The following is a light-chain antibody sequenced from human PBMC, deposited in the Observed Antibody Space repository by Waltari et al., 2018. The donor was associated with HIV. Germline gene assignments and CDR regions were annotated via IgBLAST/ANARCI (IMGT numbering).Light chain of an antibody. J-gene: IGLJ2*01. CDR2: SNN. V-gene: IGLV1-44*01. Sequence: QSVLTQPPSASGTPGQRVTMSCSGSSSNIGSNTVNWYQQLPGTAPKLLMYSNNQRPSGVPDRFSGSKSSTSASLAISGLQSEDEADYYCAAWDDSLNGVIFGGGTKLTVL. CDR1: SSNIGSNT. CDR3: AAWDDSLNGVI.